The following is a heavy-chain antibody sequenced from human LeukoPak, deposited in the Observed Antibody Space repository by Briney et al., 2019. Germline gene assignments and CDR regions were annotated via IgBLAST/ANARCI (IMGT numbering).Heavy chain of an antibody. Sequence: VASVKVSCKVSGYTLTELSMHWVRQAPGKGLEWMGGFDPEDGETIYAQKFQGRVTMTEDQSTATDYMELSSLRYEDTAVYYCATRTWRGDDFCSGYPPHNFDYWGQGTMVTVSS. CDR2: FDPEDGET. CDR3: ATRTWRGDDFCSGYPPHNFDY. V-gene: IGHV1-24*01. D-gene: IGHD3-3*01. J-gene: IGHJ4*02. CDR1: GYTLTELS.